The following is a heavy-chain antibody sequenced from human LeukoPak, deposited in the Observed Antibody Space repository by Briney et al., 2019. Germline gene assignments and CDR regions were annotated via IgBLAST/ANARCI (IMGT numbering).Heavy chain of an antibody. Sequence: SETLSLTCTVSGFSMSSSNKYWGWIRQPPGRGLEWVGSLSYSGSAYYNSSLKSRVTISVDASRNQFSLKLISVTAADTAVYYCTRQEVGYCSGGSCYAHFDYWGRGTLVTVSS. CDR3: TRQEVGYCSGGSCYAHFDY. CDR1: GFSMSSSNKY. J-gene: IGHJ4*02. V-gene: IGHV4-39*01. D-gene: IGHD2-15*01. CDR2: LSYSGSA.